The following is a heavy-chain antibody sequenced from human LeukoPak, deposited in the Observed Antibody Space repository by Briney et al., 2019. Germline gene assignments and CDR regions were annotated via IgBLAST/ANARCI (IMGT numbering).Heavy chain of an antibody. V-gene: IGHV3-48*03. CDR1: GLTISSDE. CDR2: ISSSGSPI. J-gene: IGHJ4*02. CDR3: ARGGSSRLLAH. Sequence: GGSLRLSCAASGLTISSDEMNWARQAPGKGLEWVSYISSSGSPIYYADSVKGRFSISRDTAKNSLYLQMNSLRAEDTAVCYCARGGSSRLLAHWGQGTLVTVSS. D-gene: IGHD1-26*01.